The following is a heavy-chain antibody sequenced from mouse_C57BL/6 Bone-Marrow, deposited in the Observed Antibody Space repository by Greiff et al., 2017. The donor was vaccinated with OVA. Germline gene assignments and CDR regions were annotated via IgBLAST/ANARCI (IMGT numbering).Heavy chain of an antibody. J-gene: IGHJ2*01. CDR2: ISDGGSYT. CDR1: GFTFSSYA. V-gene: IGHV5-4*01. D-gene: IGHD1-1*01. CDR3: ARGGGSSKGYYFDY. Sequence: VQLQQSGGGLVKPGGSLKLSCAASGFTFSSYAMSWVRQTPEKRLEWVATISDGGSYTYYPDNVKGRFTISRDNAKNNLYLQMSHLKSEDTAMYYCARGGGSSKGYYFDYWGQGTTLTVSS.